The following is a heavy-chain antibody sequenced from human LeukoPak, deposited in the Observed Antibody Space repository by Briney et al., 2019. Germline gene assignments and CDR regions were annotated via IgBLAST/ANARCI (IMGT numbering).Heavy chain of an antibody. J-gene: IGHJ4*02. V-gene: IGHV4-59*01. CDR2: VFHSGST. CDR1: GGSISSYY. CDR3: ASSDIVTGTTYYFDY. D-gene: IGHD1-14*01. Sequence: PLETLSLTCSVSGGSISSYYRFWIRQPPGKGLEWIGYVFHSGSTNYNPSLKNRVTISVDTSKNQFSLKPSSVTAADTAVYYCASSDIVTGTTYYFDYWGQGTLITVSS.